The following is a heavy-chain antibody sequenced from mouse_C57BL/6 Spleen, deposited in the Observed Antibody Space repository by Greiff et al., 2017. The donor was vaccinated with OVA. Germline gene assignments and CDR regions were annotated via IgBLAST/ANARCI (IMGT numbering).Heavy chain of an antibody. D-gene: IGHD4-1*01. CDR1: GFSLTSYG. J-gene: IGHJ4*01. CDR3: ASNPSWEGSMDY. Sequence: QVQLQQSGPGLVQPSQSLSITCTASGFSLTSYGVHWVRQSPGKGLEWLGVIWSGGSTDYNAAFIYRLSISKDTAKSQVCFKMNSLQADDTAIYYCASNPSWEGSMDYWGQGTSVTVSS. CDR2: IWSGGST. V-gene: IGHV2-2*01.